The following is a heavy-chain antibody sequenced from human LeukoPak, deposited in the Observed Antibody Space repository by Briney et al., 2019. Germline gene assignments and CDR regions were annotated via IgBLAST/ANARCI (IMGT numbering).Heavy chain of an antibody. J-gene: IGHJ4*02. CDR2: ISGSGGST. V-gene: IGHV3-23*01. CDR3: ARDIYYDSSGYYGSVY. D-gene: IGHD3-22*01. CDR1: GFTFSSYA. Sequence: PGGSLRLSCAASGFTFSSYAMSWVRQAPGKGLEWVSAISGSGGSTYYADSVKGRFTISRGNSKNTLYLQMNSLRAEDTAVYYCARDIYYDSSGYYGSVYWGQGTLVTVSS.